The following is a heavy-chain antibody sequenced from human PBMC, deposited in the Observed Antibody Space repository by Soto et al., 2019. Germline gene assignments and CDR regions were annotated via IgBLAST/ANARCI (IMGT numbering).Heavy chain of an antibody. Sequence: PGGSLRLSCVASGFTFSDHYMTWIRQPPGKGLEWVSYISSGSTYAYFADSVKGRFTISRDNSKYTLYLQMNSLTAEDTAVYACVKGGWLDFWGQGTLVTVSS. V-gene: IGHV3-11*05. CDR1: GFTFSDHY. D-gene: IGHD3-16*01. CDR3: VKGGWLDF. CDR2: ISSGSTYA. J-gene: IGHJ5*01.